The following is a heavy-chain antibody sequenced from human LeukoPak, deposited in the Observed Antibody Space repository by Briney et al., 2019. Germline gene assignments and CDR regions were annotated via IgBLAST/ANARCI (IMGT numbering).Heavy chain of an antibody. CDR3: ARDHGIDV. J-gene: IGHJ6*02. V-gene: IGHV3-74*01. Sequence: GGSLTLSCAASGFTFNSYWIHWVRQAPGKGLVCVSRINTDGSVTSYADSVKGRFTISRDNAKNTLFLQLNSLRAEDTAVYYCARDHGIDVWGQGNTVTVS. CDR2: INTDGSVT. CDR1: GFTFNSYW.